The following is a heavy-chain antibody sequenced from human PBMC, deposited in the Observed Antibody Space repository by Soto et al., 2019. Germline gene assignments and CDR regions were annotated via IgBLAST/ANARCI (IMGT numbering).Heavy chain of an antibody. CDR2: ISGSGGST. Sequence: EVQLLESGGGLVQPGGSLRLSCAASGFTFSSYAMSWVRQAPGKGLEWVSAISGSGGSTYYADSVKGRFTISRDNSKNKLYLKMNSLRAEDTAVYYCAKDSHYDFWSGYYTKYGMDVWGQGTTVTVSS. D-gene: IGHD3-3*01. CDR3: AKDSHYDFWSGYYTKYGMDV. CDR1: GFTFSSYA. V-gene: IGHV3-23*01. J-gene: IGHJ6*02.